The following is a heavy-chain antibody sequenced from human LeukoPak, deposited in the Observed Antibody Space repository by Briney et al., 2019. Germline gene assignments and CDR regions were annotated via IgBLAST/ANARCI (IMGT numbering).Heavy chain of an antibody. V-gene: IGHV1-69*05. CDR3: ARVVYYDSKHMDV. J-gene: IGHJ6*03. Sequence: GASVKVSCKASGGTFSSYAISWVRQAPGQGLEWMGGIIPIFGTANYAQKFQDRVTITTDESTGTAYMELSSLRSEDTAVYYCARVVYYDSKHMDVWGKGTTVTVSS. CDR2: IIPIFGTA. CDR1: GGTFSSYA. D-gene: IGHD3-22*01.